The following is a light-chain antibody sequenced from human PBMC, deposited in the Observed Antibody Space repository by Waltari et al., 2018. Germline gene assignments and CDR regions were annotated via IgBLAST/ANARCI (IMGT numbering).Light chain of an antibody. CDR3: QSYDSSLRGV. CDR1: SSNIGAGSD. J-gene: IGLJ3*02. Sequence: QSVLTQPPSVSGAPGQRVTLSCPGSSSNIGAGSDVHWYQQLPGTAPKLLLYGNTNRPSGVPDRFSGSKSGTSASLAITGLQAEDEADYYCQSYDSSLRGVFGGGTKLTVL. CDR2: GNT. V-gene: IGLV1-40*01.